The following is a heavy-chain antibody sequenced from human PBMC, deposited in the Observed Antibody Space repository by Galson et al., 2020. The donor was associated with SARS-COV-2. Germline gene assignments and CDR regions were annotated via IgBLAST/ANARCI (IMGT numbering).Heavy chain of an antibody. CDR2: IHYSGRS. D-gene: IGHD1-26*01. V-gene: IGHV4-59*08. J-gene: IGHJ2*01. Sequence: SETLSITCTVSTDSISNFLWTWIRQPPGKGLEWIGDIHYSGRSNYNPSLKSRVTMSLDTSMKHFSLKLRSVTVADTAVFYCARGAGMMSSGKYFDLWGRGTLVTVSS. CDR1: TDSISNFL. CDR3: ARGAGMMSSGKYFDL.